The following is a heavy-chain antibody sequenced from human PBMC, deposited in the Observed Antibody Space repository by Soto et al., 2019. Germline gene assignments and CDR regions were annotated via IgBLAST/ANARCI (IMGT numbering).Heavy chain of an antibody. CDR3: ATNNPAALTLDYYYGMDV. CDR1: GYTLTELS. V-gene: IGHV1-24*01. J-gene: IGHJ6*02. Sequence: ASVKVSCKVSGYTLTELSMHWVRQAPGKGLEWMGGFDPEDGETIYAQKFQGRVTMTEDTSTDTAYMELSSLRSEDTAVYYCATNNPAALTLDYYYGMDVWGQGTTGTVS. CDR2: FDPEDGET. D-gene: IGHD2-2*01.